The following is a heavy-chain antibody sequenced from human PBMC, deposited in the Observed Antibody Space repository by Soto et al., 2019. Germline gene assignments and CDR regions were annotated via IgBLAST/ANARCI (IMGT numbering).Heavy chain of an antibody. D-gene: IGHD2-2*01. Sequence: GGSLRLSCAASGFTFSSYAMSWVRQAPGKGLEWVSAISGSGGSTYYADSVKGRFTISRDNSKNTLYLQMNSLRAEDTAVYYCAKHLAAMPSFSWFDPWGQGTLVTVSS. V-gene: IGHV3-23*01. CDR1: GFTFSSYA. CDR2: ISGSGGST. CDR3: AKHLAAMPSFSWFDP. J-gene: IGHJ5*02.